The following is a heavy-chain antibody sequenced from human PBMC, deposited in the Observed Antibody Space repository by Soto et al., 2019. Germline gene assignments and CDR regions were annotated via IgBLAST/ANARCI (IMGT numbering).Heavy chain of an antibody. V-gene: IGHV4-31*03. CDR2: IYYSGST. CDR1: GGSISSGGYY. CDR3: ARAYRFLYSSSWYSVWFDP. Sequence: SETLSLTCTVSGGSISSGGYYWSWIRQHPGKGLEWIGYIYYSGSTYYNPSLKSRVTISVDTSKNQFSPKLSSVTAADTAVYYCARAYRFLYSSSWYSVWFDPWGQGTLVTVSS. J-gene: IGHJ5*02. D-gene: IGHD6-13*01.